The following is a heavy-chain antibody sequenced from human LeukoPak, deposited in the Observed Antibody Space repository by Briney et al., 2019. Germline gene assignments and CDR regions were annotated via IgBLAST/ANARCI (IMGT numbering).Heavy chain of an antibody. CDR3: ARGYYDFWSGYQNWFDP. CDR2: IYYSGST. J-gene: IGHJ5*02. V-gene: IGHV4-30-4*02. Sequence: SETLSLTCTVSGGSISSGDYYWSWIRQPPGKGLERIGYIYYSGSTYYNPSLKSRVTISVDTSKNQFSLKLSSVTAADTAVYYCARGYYDFWSGYQNWFDPWGQGTLVTVSS. CDR1: GGSISSGDYY. D-gene: IGHD3-3*01.